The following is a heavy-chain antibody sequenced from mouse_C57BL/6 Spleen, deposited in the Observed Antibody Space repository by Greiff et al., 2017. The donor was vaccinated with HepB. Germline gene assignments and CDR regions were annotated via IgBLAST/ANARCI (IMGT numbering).Heavy chain of an antibody. CDR3: ARGHYYGSSYDYAMDY. Sequence: VQLQQSGPELVKPGASVKIPCKASGYTFTDYNMDWVKQSHGKSLEWIGDINPNNGGTIYNQKFKGKATLTVDKSSSTAYMELRSLTSEDTAVYYCARGHYYGSSYDYAMDYWGQGTSVTVSS. J-gene: IGHJ4*01. D-gene: IGHD1-1*01. CDR1: GYTFTDYN. CDR2: INPNNGGT. V-gene: IGHV1-18*01.